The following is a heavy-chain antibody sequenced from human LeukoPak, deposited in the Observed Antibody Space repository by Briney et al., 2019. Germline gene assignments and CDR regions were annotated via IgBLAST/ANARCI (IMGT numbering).Heavy chain of an antibody. CDR3: AREWDCSGGICFPRGFDF. J-gene: IGHJ4*02. V-gene: IGHV1-2*02. D-gene: IGHD2-15*01. CDR1: GYTLTGYY. CDR2: ISPNNGGT. Sequence: GASVKVSCKASGYTLTGYYVHWVRQAPGQGLEWMGWISPNNGGTSYAHNFRDRVTMTTDTSINTAYMELSWLTSDDTAVYYCAREWDCSGGICFPRGFDFWGQGTLVTVSS.